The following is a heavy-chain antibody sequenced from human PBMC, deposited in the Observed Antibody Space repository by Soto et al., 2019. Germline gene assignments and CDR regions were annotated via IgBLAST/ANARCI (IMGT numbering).Heavy chain of an antibody. J-gene: IGHJ4*02. Sequence: PSETLSLTCSVSGGPISNTNYYWSWIRQPAGKGLEWIGRIYTGGSTNYNPSLKNRVTMSIDTSKNQFSLRLTSVTAADTAVYFCARVSGNYYGSGSYTLDYWGQGTLVTVPS. CDR3: ARVSGNYYGSGSYTLDY. D-gene: IGHD3-10*01. CDR2: IYTGGST. V-gene: IGHV4-61*02. CDR1: GGPISNTNYY.